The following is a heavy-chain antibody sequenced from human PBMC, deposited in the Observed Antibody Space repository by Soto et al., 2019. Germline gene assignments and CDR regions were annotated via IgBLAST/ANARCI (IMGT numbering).Heavy chain of an antibody. Sequence: QLQESGPGLVKPSETLSLTCSVSGDSINSDKYYWGWIRQPPGKGLEWIGSIYYRGNTYYNPYLQTRATISLDKSKSQFSLRLNSVTAADSAVYFCARLEGLATISYYFDFWGQGAQVTVSS. V-gene: IGHV4-39*01. D-gene: IGHD6-19*01. J-gene: IGHJ4*02. CDR1: GDSINSDKYY. CDR2: IYYRGNT. CDR3: ARLEGLATISYYFDF.